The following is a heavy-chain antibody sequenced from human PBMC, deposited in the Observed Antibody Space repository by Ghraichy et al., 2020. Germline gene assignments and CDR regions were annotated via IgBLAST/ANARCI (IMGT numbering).Heavy chain of an antibody. CDR3: ARDQSRLTDCTNGVCYHRYYYGMDV. D-gene: IGHD2-8*01. Sequence: SQTLSLTCAISGDSVSSNSAAWNWIRQSPSRGLEWLGRTYYRSKWYNDYAVSVKSRITINPDTSKNQFSLQLNSVTPEDTAVYYCARDQSRLTDCTNGVCYHRYYYGMDVWGQGTTVTVSS. J-gene: IGHJ6*02. V-gene: IGHV6-1*01. CDR1: GDSVSSNSAA. CDR2: TYYRSKWYN.